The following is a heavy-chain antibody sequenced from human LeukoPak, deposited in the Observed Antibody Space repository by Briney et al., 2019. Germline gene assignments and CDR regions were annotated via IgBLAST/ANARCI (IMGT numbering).Heavy chain of an antibody. CDR1: GGSISSYY. D-gene: IGHD3-22*01. Sequence: SETLSPTCTVSGGSISSYYWSWIRQPPGKGLEWIGYIYYSGSTNYNPSLKSRVAISVDTSKNQFSLKLSSVTAADTAVYYCAREKYYYDSSGSPNWFDPWGQGTLVTVSS. CDR3: AREKYYYDSSGSPNWFDP. V-gene: IGHV4-59*01. J-gene: IGHJ5*02. CDR2: IYYSGST.